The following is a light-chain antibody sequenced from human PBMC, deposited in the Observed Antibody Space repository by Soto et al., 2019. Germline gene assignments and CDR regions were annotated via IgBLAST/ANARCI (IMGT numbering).Light chain of an antibody. CDR2: GAS. Sequence: ETVSTQSPGTLSLSPGETATLSCRASESIRSNSLAWYQQKPGQPPRLLIYGASNRATDIPDRFSGSGSGTDFTLTITRLESEDFAVYDCQQYENSPFTFGQGTRLDIK. CDR1: ESIRSNS. CDR3: QQYENSPFT. V-gene: IGKV3-20*01. J-gene: IGKJ5*01.